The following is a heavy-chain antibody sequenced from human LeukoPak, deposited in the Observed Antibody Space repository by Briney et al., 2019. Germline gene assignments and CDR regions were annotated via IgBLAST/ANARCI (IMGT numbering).Heavy chain of an antibody. V-gene: IGHV3-53*01. D-gene: IGHD3-22*01. CDR3: AREGETRYDSSGYYYNYYYMDV. J-gene: IGHJ6*03. Sequence: GGSLRLSCAASGFTFSSYGMSWVRQAPGKGLEWVSVIYSGGSKYYSDSVMGRFTISRDNSKDTMYLQMNSLRAEDTAVYYCAREGETRYDSSGYYYNYYYMDVWGKGTTVTISS. CDR1: GFTFSSYG. CDR2: IYSGGSK.